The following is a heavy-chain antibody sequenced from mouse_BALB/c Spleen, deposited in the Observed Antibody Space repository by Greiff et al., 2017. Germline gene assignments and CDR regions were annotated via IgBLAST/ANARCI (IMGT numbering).Heavy chain of an antibody. CDR3: ARQRDYYGLDY. Sequence: EVQLVESGGGLVQPGGSLKLSCAASGFTFSSYTMSWVRQTPEKRLEWVAYISNGGGSTYYPDTVKGRFTISRDNAKNTLYLQMSSLKSEDTAMYYCARQRDYYGLDYWGQGTTLTVSS. D-gene: IGHD1-2*01. CDR1: GFTFSSYT. V-gene: IGHV5-12-2*01. CDR2: ISNGGGST. J-gene: IGHJ2*01.